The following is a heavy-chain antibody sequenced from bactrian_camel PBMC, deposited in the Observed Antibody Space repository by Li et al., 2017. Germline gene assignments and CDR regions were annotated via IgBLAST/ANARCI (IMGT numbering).Heavy chain of an antibody. V-gene: IGHV3S53*01. J-gene: IGHJ4*01. CDR3: AAGTPLNEYTDYAECPADDEYNY. CDR1: GFTFDDTD. Sequence: HVQLVESGGGSVQAGETLTLSCSYSGFTFDDTDMAWFRQAPGNDCELVATISFDVQPHYADSVKGRFRISHDNSKKTTYLQMNNLKPEDTATFYCAAGTPLNEYTDYAECPADDEYNYWGQGTQVTVS. D-gene: IGHD4*01. CDR2: ISFDVQP.